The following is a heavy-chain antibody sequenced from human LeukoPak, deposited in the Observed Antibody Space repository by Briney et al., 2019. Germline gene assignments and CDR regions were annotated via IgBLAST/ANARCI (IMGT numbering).Heavy chain of an antibody. D-gene: IGHD1-26*01. J-gene: IGHJ4*02. CDR2: ISAHNGDT. Sequence: VASEKVSCKASGYTFTTYGISWVRQAPGQGLEWMGWISAHNGDTNYAQRLQGRVTMTTDTSTSTAYMELRSLRSDDTAVYYCARVKARSGSYSLDYWGQGTLVTVSS. CDR1: GYTFTTYG. V-gene: IGHV1-18*01. CDR3: ARVKARSGSYSLDY.